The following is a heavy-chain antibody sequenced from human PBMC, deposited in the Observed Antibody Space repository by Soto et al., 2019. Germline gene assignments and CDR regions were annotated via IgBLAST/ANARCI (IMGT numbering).Heavy chain of an antibody. CDR2: IYYSGTT. CDR3: AREGDCTNGVCYDY. D-gene: IGHD2-8*01. CDR1: GGSIRRGGYS. J-gene: IGHJ4*02. V-gene: IGHV4-31*03. Sequence: SETLSLTCTVSGGSIRRGGYSWIWIRQHPGKGLEWIGYIYYSGTTYYNPSLKSRVTISVDTSKNQFSLNLSSVTAADTAVYYCAREGDCTNGVCYDYWGQGTLVTVS.